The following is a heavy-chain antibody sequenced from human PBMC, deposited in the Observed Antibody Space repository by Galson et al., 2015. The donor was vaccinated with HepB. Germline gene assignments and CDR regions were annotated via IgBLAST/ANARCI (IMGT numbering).Heavy chain of an antibody. CDR2: LKQDGSVK. Sequence: SLRLSCAASGFSFSDTRMNWVRQAPGKGLEWVANLKQDGSVKQYADSVKGRFTVFRDNGDNSLYLAMNSLRTDDTAVYYCARGWENALDVWGLGTPVTVSS. CDR1: GFSFSDTR. CDR3: ARGWENALDV. D-gene: IGHD1-26*01. J-gene: IGHJ6*02. V-gene: IGHV3-7*03.